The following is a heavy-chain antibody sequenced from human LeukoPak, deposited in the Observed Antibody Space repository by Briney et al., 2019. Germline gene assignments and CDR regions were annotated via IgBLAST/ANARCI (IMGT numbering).Heavy chain of an antibody. CDR2: IYYSGST. D-gene: IGHD6-19*01. CDR3: ARQKSLLYSSGWYQGFDY. V-gene: IGHV4-59*08. J-gene: IGHJ4*02. Sequence: PSETLSLTCTVSGGSISSYYWSWIRQPPGKGLEWIGYIYYSGSTNYNPSLKGRVTISVDTSKNQFSLKLSSVTAADTAVYYCARQKSLLYSSGWYQGFDYWGQGTLVTVSS. CDR1: GGSISSYY.